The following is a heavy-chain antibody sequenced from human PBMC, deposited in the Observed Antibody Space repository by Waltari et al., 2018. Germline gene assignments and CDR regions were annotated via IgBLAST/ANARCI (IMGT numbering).Heavy chain of an antibody. J-gene: IGHJ6*03. CDR1: GGTFSSYA. CDR2: IIPILGIA. CDR3: ARPYCGGDCYSNYYYYYMDV. V-gene: IGHV1-69*10. D-gene: IGHD2-21*01. Sequence: QVQLVQSGAEVKKPGSSVKVSCKASGGTFSSYAISWVRQAPGQGLEWMGGIIPILGIANYAQKFQGRVTITADKSTSTAYMELSSLGSEDTAVYYCARPYCGGDCYSNYYYYYMDVWGKGTTVTVSS.